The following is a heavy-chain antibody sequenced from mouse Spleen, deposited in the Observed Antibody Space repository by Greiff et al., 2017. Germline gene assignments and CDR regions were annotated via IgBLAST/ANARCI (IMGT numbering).Heavy chain of an antibody. J-gene: IGHJ4*01. CDR2: INSNGGST. Sequence: EVNVVESGGGLVQPGGSLKLSCAASGFTFSSYGMSWVRQTPDKRLELVATINSNGGSTYYPDSVKGRFTISRDNAKNTLYLQMSSLKSEDTAMYYCARDLYYGNYDAMDYWGQGTSVTVSS. V-gene: IGHV5-6-3*01. CDR3: ARDLYYGNYDAMDY. CDR1: GFTFSSYG. D-gene: IGHD2-1*01.